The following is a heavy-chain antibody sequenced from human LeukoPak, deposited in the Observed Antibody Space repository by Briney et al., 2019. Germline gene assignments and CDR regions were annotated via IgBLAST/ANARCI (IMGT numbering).Heavy chain of an antibody. Sequence: ASVKVSCKASGYTFTSYDINWVRQATGQGLEWMGWMKPNSGNTGYAQKFQGRVTMTRNPSISTAYMELSRLRSEDTAVYYSARGVSGWLVGDAFDIWGQGTMVTVSS. CDR2: MKPNSGNT. J-gene: IGHJ3*02. CDR3: ARGVSGWLVGDAFDI. D-gene: IGHD6-19*01. V-gene: IGHV1-8*01. CDR1: GYTFTSYD.